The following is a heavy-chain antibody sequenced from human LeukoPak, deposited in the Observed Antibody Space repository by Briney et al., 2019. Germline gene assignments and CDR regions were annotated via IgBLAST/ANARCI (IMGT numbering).Heavy chain of an antibody. CDR3: ARAVGYGDYINWFDP. D-gene: IGHD4-17*01. J-gene: IGHJ5*02. V-gene: IGHV1-2*04. CDR2: INPNSGGT. CDR1: GYTFTGYY. Sequence: ASVKVSCKASGYTFTGYYMHWVRQAPGQGLEWMGWINPNSGGTNYAQKFQGWVTMTRDTSISTAYMELSRLRSDDTAVYYCARAVGYGDYINWFDPWGQGTLVTVSS.